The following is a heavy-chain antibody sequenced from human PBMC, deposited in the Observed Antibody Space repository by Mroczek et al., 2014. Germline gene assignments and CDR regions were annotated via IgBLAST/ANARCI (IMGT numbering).Heavy chain of an antibody. D-gene: IGHD4-17*01. V-gene: IGHV1-2*04. CDR1: GYTFTGYY. Sequence: GKKPRASVKVSCKASGYTFTGYYMRWVRQAPGQGLEWMGWINPNSGGTNYAQKFQGWVTMTRDTSISTAYMELSRLRSDDTAVYYCARQRARITSDYGDFPFDYWGQGTLVTVSS. CDR3: ARQRARITSDYGDFPFDY. CDR2: INPNSGGT. J-gene: IGHJ4*02.